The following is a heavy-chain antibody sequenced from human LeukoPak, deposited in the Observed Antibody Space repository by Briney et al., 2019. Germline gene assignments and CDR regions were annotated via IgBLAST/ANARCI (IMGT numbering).Heavy chain of an antibody. D-gene: IGHD3-22*01. J-gene: IGHJ3*02. CDR2: ISSSSSYI. V-gene: IGHV3-21*01. Sequence: GGSLRLSCAASGFTFSSYSMNWVRQAPGKGLEWVSSISSSSSYIYYADSVKGRFTISRDNAKNSLYLQMNSLRAEDTAVYYCAKEYYYDSSGYYYGIDGALDIWGQGTMVTVSS. CDR3: AKEYYYDSSGYYYGIDGALDI. CDR1: GFTFSSYS.